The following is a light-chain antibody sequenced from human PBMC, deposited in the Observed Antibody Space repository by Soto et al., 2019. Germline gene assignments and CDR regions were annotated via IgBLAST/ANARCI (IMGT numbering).Light chain of an antibody. V-gene: IGLV4-69*01. Sequence: QPVLTQSPSASASLGPRLRPTAPRAGGHSTYAIACHQQHPEKGPRYLMKLNSDGGHSKGDGIPDRFSGSSSGAERYLTISSLQSEDEADYYCQTWGTGIHYVFGTGTKLTVL. J-gene: IGLJ1*01. CDR3: QTWGTGIHYV. CDR2: LNSDGGH. CDR1: GGHSTYA.